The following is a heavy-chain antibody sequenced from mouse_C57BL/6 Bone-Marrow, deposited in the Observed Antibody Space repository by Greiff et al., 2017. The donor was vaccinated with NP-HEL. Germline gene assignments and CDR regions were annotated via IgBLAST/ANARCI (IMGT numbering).Heavy chain of an antibody. CDR1: GYTFTSYD. CDR2: IYPRDGST. D-gene: IGHD2-1*01. V-gene: IGHV1-85*01. Sequence: VQLKQSGPELVKPGASVKLSCKASGYTFTSYDINWVKQRPGQGLEWIGWIYPRDGSTKYNEKFKGKATLTVDTSSSTAYMELHSLTSEDSAVYFCARGGRGNAFAYWGQGTLVTVSA. J-gene: IGHJ3*01. CDR3: ARGGRGNAFAY.